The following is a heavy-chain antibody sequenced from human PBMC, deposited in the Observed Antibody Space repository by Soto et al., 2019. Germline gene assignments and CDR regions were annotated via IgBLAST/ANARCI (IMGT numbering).Heavy chain of an antibody. V-gene: IGHV3-23*01. Sequence: EVPLLESGGGLVQPGVSLRLSCVASGLTFSSYAMSWFRQGPGKGLEWVSVISSGGGRTYYADSVKGRVTISRDYSKNTSYLRLDNRRAHDTPVYLCAKYGQEVSGFGSEVWGQGTTVTVSS. J-gene: IGHJ6*01. D-gene: IGHD2-8*01. CDR1: GLTFSSYA. CDR3: AKYGQEVSGFGSEV. CDR2: ISSGGGRT.